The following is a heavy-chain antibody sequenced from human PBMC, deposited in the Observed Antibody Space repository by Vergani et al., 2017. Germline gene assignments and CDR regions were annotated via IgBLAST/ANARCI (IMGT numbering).Heavy chain of an antibody. J-gene: IGHJ4*02. Sequence: EVQLLESGGGLVQPGGSLRLSCAASGFTFSNYAMSWVRQAPGKGLECVSAISGSGGSTYYADSVKGRFTISRDNSKNTLYLQMNSLRAEDTAVYYCAKSALGQWWNYYYWGQGTLVTVSS. V-gene: IGHV3-23*01. CDR1: GFTFSNYA. CDR2: ISGSGGST. CDR3: AKSALGQWWNYYY. D-gene: IGHD1-7*01.